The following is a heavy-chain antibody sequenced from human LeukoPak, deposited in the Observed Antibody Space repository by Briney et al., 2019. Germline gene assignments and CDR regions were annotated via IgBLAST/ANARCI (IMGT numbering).Heavy chain of an antibody. CDR3: AKDVSRIAVAGPTRYFDY. CDR1: GFTFSSYA. J-gene: IGHJ4*02. Sequence: PGGSLRLSCAASGFTFSSYAMSWVRQAPGKGLEWVSAISGSGGSTYYADSVKGRFTISRDNSKNTLYLQMNSLRAEDTAVYYCAKDVSRIAVAGPTRYFDYWGQGTLVTVSS. CDR2: ISGSGGST. V-gene: IGHV3-23*01. D-gene: IGHD6-19*01.